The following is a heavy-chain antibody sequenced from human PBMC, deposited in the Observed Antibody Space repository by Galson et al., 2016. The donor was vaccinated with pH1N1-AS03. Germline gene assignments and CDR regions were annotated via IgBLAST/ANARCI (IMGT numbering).Heavy chain of an antibody. V-gene: IGHV7-4-1*02. CDR1: GYTFTNYA. D-gene: IGHD4-11*01. CDR3: ARARTTATKGEIGF. Sequence: SVKVSCKASGYTFTNYALNWVRQAPGQGLEWMGWINPNTGNPTYAQGFTGRFVFSSERSVSTAYLQISSLKAEDTAVYYCARARTTATKGEIGFWSQGTLVTVSS. CDR2: INPNTGNP. J-gene: IGHJ4*02.